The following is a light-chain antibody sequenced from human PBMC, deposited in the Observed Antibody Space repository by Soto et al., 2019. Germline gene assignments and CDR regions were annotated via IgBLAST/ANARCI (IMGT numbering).Light chain of an antibody. CDR3: QQLNYYPLT. J-gene: IGKJ4*01. CDR1: QGISNF. CDR2: AAS. Sequence: DIQLTQSPSFLSASVGDRVTIACRASQGISNFLAWYQRKAGKAPKLLIYAASTLQSGVPSRFSGSGSGTEFTLTITSVQPEDFATYYCQQLNYYPLTFGGGTKVDIK. V-gene: IGKV1-9*01.